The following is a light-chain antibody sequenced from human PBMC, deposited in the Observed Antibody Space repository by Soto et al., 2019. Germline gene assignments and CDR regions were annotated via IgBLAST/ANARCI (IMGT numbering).Light chain of an antibody. CDR1: SSDVAFYNR. V-gene: IGLV2-18*02. J-gene: IGLJ1*01. CDR3: SSYTTSSTDV. CDR2: EVR. Sequence: QSALTQPPSVSGSPGQSVTISCSGTSSDVAFYNRVSWYQQPPDTAPKLIIYEVRKRPSGVPDRFSGSKSGNTASLTISGLQAEDEAEYYCSSYTTSSTDVFGTGTKVTVL.